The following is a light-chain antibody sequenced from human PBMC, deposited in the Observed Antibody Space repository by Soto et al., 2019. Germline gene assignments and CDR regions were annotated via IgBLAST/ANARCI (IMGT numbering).Light chain of an antibody. CDR1: SSDVGRYNA. Sequence: QSALTQRASVSGSPGQSITISCSGTSSDVGRYNAVSWYQQHPGKVPQLMIYDVSIRPSGISDRFSASKSGNMASLTISGLQAEDEADYYCSSYTVSGSYVFGTGTKLTVL. V-gene: IGLV2-14*03. J-gene: IGLJ1*01. CDR2: DVS. CDR3: SSYTVSGSYV.